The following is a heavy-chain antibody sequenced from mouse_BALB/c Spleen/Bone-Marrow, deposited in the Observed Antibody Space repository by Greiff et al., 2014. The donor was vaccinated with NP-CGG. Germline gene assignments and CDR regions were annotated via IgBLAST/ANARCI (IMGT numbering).Heavy chain of an antibody. V-gene: IGHV1-54*01. Sequence: QVQLKESGAELVRPGTSVKVSCKASGYAFTTYLIEWVKQRPGQGLEWIGVINPGSGDTHYNEKFKDKATLTADKSSSTAYMQLSSLTSDYSAVYFCARNANWLFTYWGQGTLVTVSA. J-gene: IGHJ3*01. CDR2: INPGSGDT. CDR3: ARNANWLFTY. D-gene: IGHD4-1*01. CDR1: GYAFTTYL.